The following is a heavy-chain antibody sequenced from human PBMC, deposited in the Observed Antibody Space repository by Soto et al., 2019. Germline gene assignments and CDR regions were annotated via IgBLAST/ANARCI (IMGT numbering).Heavy chain of an antibody. D-gene: IGHD6-19*01. V-gene: IGHV1-18*01. CDR2: ISAYNGNT. Sequence: ASVKVSCKASGYTFTSCGISWARRAPGQGLEWMGWISAYNGNTNYAQKLQGRVTMTTDTSTSTAYMELRSLRSDDTAVYYCARQWRVDNWFDPWGQGTLVTVSS. J-gene: IGHJ5*02. CDR3: ARQWRVDNWFDP. CDR1: GYTFTSCG.